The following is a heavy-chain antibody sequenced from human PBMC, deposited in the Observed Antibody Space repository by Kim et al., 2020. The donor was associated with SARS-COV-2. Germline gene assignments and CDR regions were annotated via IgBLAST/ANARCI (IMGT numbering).Heavy chain of an antibody. CDR3: ARGGSSWSQAHFDY. Sequence: SETLSLTCAVSGGSISSGGYSWSWIRQPPGKGLEWIGYIYHSGSTYYNPSLKSRVTISVDRSKNQFSLKLSSVTAADTAVYYCARGGSSWSQAHFDYWGQGTLVTVSS. CDR2: IYHSGST. J-gene: IGHJ4*02. CDR1: GGSISSGGYS. D-gene: IGHD6-13*01. V-gene: IGHV4-30-2*01.